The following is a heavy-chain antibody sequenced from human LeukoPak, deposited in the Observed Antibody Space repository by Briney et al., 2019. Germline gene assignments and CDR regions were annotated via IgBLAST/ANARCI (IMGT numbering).Heavy chain of an antibody. CDR1: GFTVSDNY. J-gene: IGHJ4*02. D-gene: IGHD4-17*01. CDR2: IHRRGTT. CDR3: ASGDYAGYFDY. V-gene: IGHV3-53*01. Sequence: GGSLRLSCAASGFTVSDNYMSWVRQAPGKGPEWVSVIHRRGTTNYADSVKGRSTISRDNSKNTLYLQMYSLRADDTAVYYCASGDYAGYFDYWGQGTLVTVSS.